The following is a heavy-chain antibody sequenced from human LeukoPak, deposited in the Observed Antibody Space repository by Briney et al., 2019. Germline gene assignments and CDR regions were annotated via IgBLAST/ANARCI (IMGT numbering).Heavy chain of an antibody. CDR3: ARGGGILTGSLYYFDY. D-gene: IGHD3-9*01. Sequence: GGSLRLSCAVSGISLTNYWMHWVRQAPGKGLVWVSRINSEGTGTSYADSVKGRFTISRDNAKNSLYLQMNSLRAEDTAVYYCARGGGILTGSLYYFDYWGQGTLVTVSS. J-gene: IGHJ4*02. V-gene: IGHV3-74*01. CDR1: GISLTNYW. CDR2: INSEGTGT.